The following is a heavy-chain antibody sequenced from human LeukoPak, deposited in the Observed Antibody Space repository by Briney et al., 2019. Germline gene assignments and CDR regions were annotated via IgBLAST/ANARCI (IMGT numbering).Heavy chain of an antibody. Sequence: ASVKVSCKASGYTFTSYDINWVRQATGQGLEWMGWMNPNSGNTGYAQKFQGRVTMTRNTSISTAYMELSSLRSEDTAVYYCARSSPAAEWDDYYGMDVWGQGTTVTVSS. CDR3: ARSSPAAEWDDYYGMDV. CDR1: GYTFTSYD. V-gene: IGHV1-8*01. CDR2: MNPNSGNT. J-gene: IGHJ6*02. D-gene: IGHD6-13*01.